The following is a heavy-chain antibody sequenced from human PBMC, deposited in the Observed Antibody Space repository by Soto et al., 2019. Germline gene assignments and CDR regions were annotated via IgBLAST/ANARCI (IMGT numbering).Heavy chain of an antibody. CDR3: ASSYGSGYRAFDY. J-gene: IGHJ4*02. CDR2: VNPIVSMS. CDR1: GDTFNFYS. D-gene: IGHD3-10*01. V-gene: IGHV1-69*02. Sequence: QVQLVQSGAEVKRPGSSVKVSCKASGDTFNFYSINWVRQAPGLGLEWMGRVNPIVSMSNYAQKFQGRVKMTADKSKRKDYMELSRLTSEDTAIYYCASSYGSGYRAFDYWGQGALVTVSS.